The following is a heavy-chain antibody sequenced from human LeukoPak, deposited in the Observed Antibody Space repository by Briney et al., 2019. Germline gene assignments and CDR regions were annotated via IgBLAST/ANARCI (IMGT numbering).Heavy chain of an antibody. D-gene: IGHD7-27*01. CDR2: MYNSGTS. J-gene: IGHJ4*02. V-gene: IGHV4-4*02. CDR1: GASITSHPW. Sequence: KPSETLSLTCAVSGASITSHPWNWVRQPPGKGLEWIGEMYNSGTSTFKPSLRSRVIMFFDESKNHFSLKLNSVTAADTAVYYCARGGNWDFDYWGQGVLVIVSS. CDR3: ARGGNWDFDY.